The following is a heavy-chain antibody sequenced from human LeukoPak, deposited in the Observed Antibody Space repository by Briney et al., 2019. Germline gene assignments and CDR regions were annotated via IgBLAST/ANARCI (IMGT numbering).Heavy chain of an antibody. Sequence: PSETLSLTCTASGYSISSGYYWGWIRQPPGKGLEWIGSIYHSGSTYYNPSLKSRVTISVDTSKNQFSLKLSSVTAADTAVYYCARDGTRSGYALGDYWGQGTLVTVSS. CDR2: IYHSGST. CDR1: GYSISSGYY. V-gene: IGHV4-38-2*02. CDR3: ARDGTRSGYALGDY. D-gene: IGHD5-12*01. J-gene: IGHJ4*02.